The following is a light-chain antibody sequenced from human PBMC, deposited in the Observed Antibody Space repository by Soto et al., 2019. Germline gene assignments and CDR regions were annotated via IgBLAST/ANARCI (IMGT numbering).Light chain of an antibody. J-gene: IGKJ4*01. CDR1: QSISSW. CDR2: AAS. V-gene: IGKV1-5*01. Sequence: DIQMTQSPSTLSSSVGDIVTITLRASQSISSWLAWYQQKSGKAPKLLIYAASNLQSGVPSRFRGSGPGTDFTLTISGLQPEDVATYYCLQDNNYPLTFGGGTKVDIK. CDR3: LQDNNYPLT.